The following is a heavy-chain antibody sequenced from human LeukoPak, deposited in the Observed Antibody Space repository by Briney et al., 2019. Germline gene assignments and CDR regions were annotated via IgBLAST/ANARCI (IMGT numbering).Heavy chain of an antibody. V-gene: IGHV4-34*01. J-gene: IGHJ3*02. CDR3: ARGSGSGGSRRAFDI. Sequence: SETLSLPCAVYGGAFRGYYWSWIRQPPGKGLEGIGEINHSGSTNYNPSLKSRVTISVDTSKNQFSLKLSSVTAADTAVYYCARGSGSGGSRRAFDIWGQGTMVTVSS. D-gene: IGHD2-15*01. CDR1: GGAFRGYY. CDR2: INHSGST.